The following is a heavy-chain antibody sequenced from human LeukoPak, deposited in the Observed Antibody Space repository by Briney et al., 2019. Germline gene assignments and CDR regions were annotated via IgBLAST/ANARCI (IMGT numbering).Heavy chain of an antibody. CDR1: GGTFSSYA. D-gene: IGHD6-19*01. CDR2: IIPILGIA. Sequence: SVKVSCKASGGTFSSYAISWVRQAPGQGLEWMGRIIPILGIANYAQKFQGRVMITADKSTSTAYMELSSLRSEDTAVYYCARLGSSGWTDYWGQGTLVTVSS. V-gene: IGHV1-69*04. CDR3: ARLGSSGWTDY. J-gene: IGHJ4*02.